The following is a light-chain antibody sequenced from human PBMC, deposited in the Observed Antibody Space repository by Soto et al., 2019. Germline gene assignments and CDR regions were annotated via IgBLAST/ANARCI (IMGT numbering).Light chain of an antibody. V-gene: IGKV4-1*01. J-gene: IGKJ1*01. CDR3: QQSYSTPST. CDR1: QSVLYSSNNKNY. Sequence: DIVMTQSPDSLAVSLGERATINCKSSQSVLYSSNNKNYLAWYQQKPGQPPKPLIYWASSRESGVPDRFSGSGSGTAFTLPISTLQAEDVAVYYCQQSYSTPSTFGHGTKVDIQ. CDR2: WAS.